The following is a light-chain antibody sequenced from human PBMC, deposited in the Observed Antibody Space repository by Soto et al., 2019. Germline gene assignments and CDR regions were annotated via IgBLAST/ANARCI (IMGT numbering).Light chain of an antibody. V-gene: IGLV2-14*01. CDR2: EVS. Sequence: QSVLTQPASVSGSPGQSIAISCTGTSSDVGGYNYVSWYQHHPGKAPKLMIYEVSNRPSGVSNRFSGSKSGNTASLTISGLQAEDEADYYCNSYTSTSTHVFGTGTKVTVL. CDR1: SSDVGGYNY. J-gene: IGLJ1*01. CDR3: NSYTSTSTHV.